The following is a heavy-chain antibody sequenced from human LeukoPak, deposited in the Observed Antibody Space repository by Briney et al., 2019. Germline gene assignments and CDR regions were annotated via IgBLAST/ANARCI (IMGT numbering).Heavy chain of an antibody. CDR3: AELGITMIGGV. J-gene: IGHJ3*01. CDR2: ISSGSSFM. CDR1: GFTFSRYS. D-gene: IGHD3-10*02. Sequence: GGSLRLSCAASGFTFSRYSMNWVRQAPGKGLEWVSSISSGSSFMYYADSVKGRFTISRDNAKNSLYLQMNSLRAEDTAVYYCAELGITMIGGVWGQGTMVSVSS. V-gene: IGHV3-21*01.